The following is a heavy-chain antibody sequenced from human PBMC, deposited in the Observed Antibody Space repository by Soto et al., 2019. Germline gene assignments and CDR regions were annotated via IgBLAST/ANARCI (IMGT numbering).Heavy chain of an antibody. J-gene: IGHJ6*02. V-gene: IGHV1-46*01. CDR3: ARDHNFGFILYAMDV. CDR1: GYPFTSYS. D-gene: IGHD2-15*01. CDR2: INPSSGRT. Sequence: RASVKVSCKAPGYPFTSYSMHWVRQAPGQGLEWMGIINPSSGRTSYAQNFQGRVTMTSDTSTSIVYMEMSSLKSEDTAVYYCARDHNFGFILYAMDVWGQGTTVTVSS.